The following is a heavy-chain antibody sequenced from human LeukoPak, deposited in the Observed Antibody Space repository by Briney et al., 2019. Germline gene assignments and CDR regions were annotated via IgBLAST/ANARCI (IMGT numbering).Heavy chain of an antibody. Sequence: GGSLRLSCAASGFTFTSYAMSWVRQAPGKGLEWVSTFSGASSTSYADAVKGRVTISRDNSKNILYLQMNSLRAEDTALYYCVRTLGSQDYWGQGTLVTVSS. J-gene: IGHJ4*02. D-gene: IGHD1-1*01. CDR1: GFTFTSYA. CDR2: FSGASST. V-gene: IGHV3-23*01. CDR3: VRTLGSQDY.